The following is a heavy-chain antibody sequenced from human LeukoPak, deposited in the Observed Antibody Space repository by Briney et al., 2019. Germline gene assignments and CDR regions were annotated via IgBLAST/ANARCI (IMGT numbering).Heavy chain of an antibody. J-gene: IGHJ6*02. CDR3: AKDIRSATYYYYGMDV. CDR1: GFTFSSYA. CDR2: ISGSGGST. V-gene: IGHV3-23*01. Sequence: GGSLRLSCAASGFTFSSYAMSWVRQAPGKGLEWASAISGSGGSTYYADSVKGRFTISRDNSKNTLYLQMNSLRAEDTAVYYCAKDIRSATYYYYGMDVWGQGTTVTVSS. D-gene: IGHD2-15*01.